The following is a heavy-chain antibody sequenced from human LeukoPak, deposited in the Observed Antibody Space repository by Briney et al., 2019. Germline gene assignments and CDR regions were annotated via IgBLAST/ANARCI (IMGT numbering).Heavy chain of an antibody. Sequence: GGSLRLSCADSGFMFGEYSISWVRQAPGKGLEWVGFISSRTYGGTAQYAASVKGRFTISRDDSRSSAYLQMNNLKTEDTAVYFCTSPEGGTYYFDYWGQGTLVTVSS. CDR3: TSPEGGTYYFDY. V-gene: IGHV3-49*04. J-gene: IGHJ4*02. D-gene: IGHD1-26*01. CDR2: ISSRTYGGTA. CDR1: GFMFGEYS.